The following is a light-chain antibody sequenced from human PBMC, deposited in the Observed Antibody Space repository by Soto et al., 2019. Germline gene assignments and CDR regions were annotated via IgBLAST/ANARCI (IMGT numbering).Light chain of an antibody. CDR3: QQYNNWRYT. V-gene: IGKV3-15*01. CDR2: DAS. J-gene: IGKJ2*01. Sequence: EIVLTHSPATLSVSPGERATLSCRASQSVGSNLAWYQQRPGQPPRLLIYDASTRATDIPARFSGGGSGTECTITISSLQSEDFAVYYRQQYNNWRYTFGQGTKLQIK. CDR1: QSVGSN.